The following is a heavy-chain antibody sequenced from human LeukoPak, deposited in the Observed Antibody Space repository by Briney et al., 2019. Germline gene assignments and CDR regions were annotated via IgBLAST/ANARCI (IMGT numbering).Heavy chain of an antibody. Sequence: SETLSLTCAVSGGSISSTNWWTWVRQPPGKGLEWIGEIFHSGSTSYNPSLKSRVSISVDKSKNQFSLRLTSVTAADTAVYYCARTARVFDYWGQGILVTVSS. V-gene: IGHV4-4*02. CDR2: IFHSGST. CDR3: ARTARVFDY. D-gene: IGHD2-21*02. J-gene: IGHJ4*02. CDR1: GGSISSTNW.